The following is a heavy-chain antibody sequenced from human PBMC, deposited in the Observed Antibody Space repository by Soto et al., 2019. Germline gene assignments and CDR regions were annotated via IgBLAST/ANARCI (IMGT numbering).Heavy chain of an antibody. CDR1: GYSFTTTW. CDR3: ATFCTGGTCYPYP. CDR2: IYPRDSDT. J-gene: IGHJ5*02. D-gene: IGHD2-8*02. Sequence: LGESLKISCKGSGYSFTTTWIGWVRQMPGKGLEWMGIIYPRDSDTRYSPSFRGQVTISADKSISTAYLQWSSLKASDTAMYYCATFCTGGTCYPYPWGQGTLVTVSS. V-gene: IGHV5-51*01.